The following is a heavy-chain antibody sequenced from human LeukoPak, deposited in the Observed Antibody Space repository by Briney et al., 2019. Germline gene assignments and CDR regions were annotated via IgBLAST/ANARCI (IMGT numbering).Heavy chain of an antibody. CDR2: ISFDGSNK. CDR3: ARDRAVITMIVDAFDI. Sequence: GGSLRLSCAASGFTFSTYGMHWVRQAPGKGLKWVALISFDGSNKFFADSVKGRFTISRDNSQNTVYLQMNSLRAEDTAVYYCARDRAVITMIVDAFDIWGQGTMVTVSS. CDR1: GFTFSTYG. V-gene: IGHV3-30*03. D-gene: IGHD3-22*01. J-gene: IGHJ3*02.